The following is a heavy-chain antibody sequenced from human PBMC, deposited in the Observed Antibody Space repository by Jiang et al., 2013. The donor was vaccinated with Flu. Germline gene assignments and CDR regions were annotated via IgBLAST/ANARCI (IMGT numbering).Heavy chain of an antibody. CDR1: GFAVNTNC. CDR3: ARGPYGDYFLDY. CDR2: IYSGGHT. Sequence: QLLESGGGLVQPGGSLRLSCAASGFAVNTNCMGWVRQAPGKGLEWVSVIYSGGHTYYTDSVKDRFTISRDNSKNTMYLQVNNLRAEDTAVYYCARGPYGDYFLDYWGQGTLVTASS. J-gene: IGHJ4*02. V-gene: IGHV3-66*01. D-gene: IGHD4-17*01.